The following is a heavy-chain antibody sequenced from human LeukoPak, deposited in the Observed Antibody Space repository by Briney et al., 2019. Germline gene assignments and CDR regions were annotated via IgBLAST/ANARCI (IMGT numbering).Heavy chain of an antibody. CDR2: ISSNGGST. D-gene: IGHD4-17*01. CDR3: VKDWDTVTFDY. V-gene: IGHV3-64D*06. Sequence: GGSLRLSCSASGFTFSSYAMHWVRQAPGKGLEYVSAISSNGGSTYYADSVKGRFTISRDNSKNTLYLQMSSLRTEDTAVYYCVKDWDTVTFDYWGQGTLVTVSS. J-gene: IGHJ4*02. CDR1: GFTFSSYA.